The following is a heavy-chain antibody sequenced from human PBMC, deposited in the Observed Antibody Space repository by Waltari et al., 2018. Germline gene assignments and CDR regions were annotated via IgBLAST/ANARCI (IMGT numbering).Heavy chain of an antibody. CDR1: GFIFGRHW. D-gene: IGHD1-26*01. Sequence: EVQLVESGGGLVQPGGSLSLSCAASGFIFGRHWMGWVRQAPGKGLEWVANIKQDGTAEYYVDSVRGRFTISRDNAKNSLFLQMNSLRAEDTAVYYCARAGVGAISFSDYWGQGTLVSVSS. J-gene: IGHJ4*02. V-gene: IGHV3-7*01. CDR3: ARAGVGAISFSDY. CDR2: IKQDGTAE.